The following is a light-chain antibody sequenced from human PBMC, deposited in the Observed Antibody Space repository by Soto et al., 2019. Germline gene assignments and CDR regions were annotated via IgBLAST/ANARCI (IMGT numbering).Light chain of an antibody. J-gene: IGKJ5*01. CDR2: QAS. V-gene: IGKV1-5*03. Sequence: DIQMTQSPSALSASVGDRVTLTCRASQSVTTWLAWYQQKPGKAPKLLIYQASILESGVPSRFSGSGSGTEFTLTISSLQPEDFATYYCEQYSNLITFGQGTRLEIK. CDR1: QSVTTW. CDR3: EQYSNLIT.